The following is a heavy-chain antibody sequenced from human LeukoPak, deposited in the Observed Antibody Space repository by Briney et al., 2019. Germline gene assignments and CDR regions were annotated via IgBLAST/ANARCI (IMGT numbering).Heavy chain of an antibody. D-gene: IGHD2-15*01. CDR3: ARGWHCSGGSCYSIDY. CDR1: GGSVSSGSYY. V-gene: IGHV4-61*01. CDR2: IYHSGST. Sequence: SETLSLTCTVSGGSVSSGSYYWSWIRQPPGKGLEWIGYIYHSGSTNYNPSLKSRVTISVDTSKNQFSLKLSSVTAADTAVYYCARGWHCSGGSCYSIDYWGQGTLVTVSS. J-gene: IGHJ4*02.